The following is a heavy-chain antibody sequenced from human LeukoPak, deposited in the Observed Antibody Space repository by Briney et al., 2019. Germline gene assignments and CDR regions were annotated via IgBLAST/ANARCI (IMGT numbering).Heavy chain of an antibody. Sequence: PGGSLRLSCAASGFTFSSYGMHWVRQAPGKGLEWVAFIRYDGSNKYYADSVKGRFTISRDNSKNTLYLQMNSLRAEDTAVYYCAKDIGTPRSYSNYDGVDYWGQGTLVTVSS. CDR3: AKDIGTPRSYSNYDGVDY. CDR2: IRYDGSNK. D-gene: IGHD4-11*01. CDR1: GFTFSSYG. J-gene: IGHJ4*02. V-gene: IGHV3-30*02.